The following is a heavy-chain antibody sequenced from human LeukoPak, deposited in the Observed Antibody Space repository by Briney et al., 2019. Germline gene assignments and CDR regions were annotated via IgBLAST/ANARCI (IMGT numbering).Heavy chain of an antibody. CDR1: GFSFGDYS. V-gene: IGHV3-48*01. CDR2: IRSDSSAI. CDR3: ASREGYYYDSSGIALGI. Sequence: GGSLRLSCAAPGFSFGDYSMTWVRQAPGKGLEWVSYIRSDSSAIYYADSVKGRFTISRDNAKKSLYLQMNSLRAEDTAVYYCASREGYYYDSSGIALGIWGQGTLVTVSS. D-gene: IGHD3-22*01. J-gene: IGHJ4*02.